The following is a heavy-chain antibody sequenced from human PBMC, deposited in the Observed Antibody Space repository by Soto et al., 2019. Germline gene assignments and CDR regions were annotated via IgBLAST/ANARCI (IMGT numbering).Heavy chain of an antibody. Sequence: EVQLLESGGGLVQPGGSLRLSCAASGFTFSSYAMSWVRQAPGKGLEWVSAISGSGGSTYYADSVKGRFTISRDNSKDTRYLQMNSLRAEDTAVYYCAKGAHHGDYWGPYDYWGQGTLVTVSS. J-gene: IGHJ4*02. CDR2: ISGSGGST. D-gene: IGHD4-17*01. V-gene: IGHV3-23*01. CDR3: AKGAHHGDYWGPYDY. CDR1: GFTFSSYA.